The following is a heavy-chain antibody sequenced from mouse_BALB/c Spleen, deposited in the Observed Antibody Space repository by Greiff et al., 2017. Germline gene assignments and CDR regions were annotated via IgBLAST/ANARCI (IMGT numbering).Heavy chain of an antibody. J-gene: IGHJ3*01. CDR3: ARHEGRDGYPFAY. Sequence: EVKLQESGGGLVQPGGSLKLSCAASGFTFSSYTMSWVRQTPEKRLEWVAYISNGGGSTYYPDTVKGRFTISRDNAKNTLYLQMSSLKSEDTAMYYCARHEGRDGYPFAYWGQGTLVTVSA. CDR1: GFTFSSYT. D-gene: IGHD2-3*01. V-gene: IGHV5-12-2*01. CDR2: ISNGGGST.